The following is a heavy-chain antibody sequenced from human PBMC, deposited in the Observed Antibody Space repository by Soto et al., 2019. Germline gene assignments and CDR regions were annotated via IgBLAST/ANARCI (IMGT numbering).Heavy chain of an antibody. Sequence: QVTLKESGPVLVKPTETLTLTCTVSGFSLSNARMGVSWIRQPPGKALEWLAHIFSNDEKSYSTSLKSRLTISKDTSKSXXVXTXXNMDPVDRATYYCARQYYDFWSGYLGGDYYYGMDVWGQGTTVTVSS. CDR1: GFSLSNARMG. V-gene: IGHV2-26*01. CDR3: ARQYYDFWSGYLGGDYYYGMDV. CDR2: IFSNDEK. D-gene: IGHD3-3*01. J-gene: IGHJ6*02.